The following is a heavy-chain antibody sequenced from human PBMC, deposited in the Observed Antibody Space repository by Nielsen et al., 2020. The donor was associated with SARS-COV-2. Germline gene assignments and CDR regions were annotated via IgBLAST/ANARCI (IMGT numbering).Heavy chain of an antibody. CDR3: ARVRARGVIDY. J-gene: IGHJ4*02. V-gene: IGHV4-34*01. CDR2: INHSGST. Sequence: SETLSLTCAVYGGSFSGYYWSWIRQPPGKGLEWIGEINHSGSTNYNPSLKSRVTISVDTSKNQFSLKLSSVTAADTAVYYCARVRARGVIDYWGQGTLVTVSS. CDR1: GGSFSGYY. D-gene: IGHD3-10*01.